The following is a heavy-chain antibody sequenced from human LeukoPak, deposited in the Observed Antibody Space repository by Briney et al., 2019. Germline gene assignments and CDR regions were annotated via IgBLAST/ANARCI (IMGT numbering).Heavy chain of an antibody. V-gene: IGHV3-48*01. D-gene: IGHD6-13*01. CDR1: GFTFSSYS. CDR2: ISSSSSTM. CDR3: ARGNPYSSSWYSAFDI. J-gene: IGHJ3*02. Sequence: GGSLRLSCAASGFTFSSYSMNWARQAPGKGLEWVSYISSSSSTMYYADSVKGRFTISRDNAKNSLYLQMNSLRAEDTAVYNCARGNPYSSSWYSAFDIWGQGTMVTVSS.